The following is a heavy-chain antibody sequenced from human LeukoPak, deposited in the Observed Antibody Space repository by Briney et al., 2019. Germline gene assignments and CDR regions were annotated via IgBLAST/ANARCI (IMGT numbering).Heavy chain of an antibody. CDR3: ARDERGYTIDYYFYGMDV. CDR2: ISAYNGNT. V-gene: IGHV1-18*01. D-gene: IGHD2-2*02. Sequence: SSVKVSCKASGYTFTSYGISWVRQAPGQGLEGMGWISAYNGNTNYAQKLHGRVTMTTDTSTSTAYVELRSLRSDDTVVYYCARDERGYTIDYYFYGMDVWGQGTTVTVSS. J-gene: IGHJ6*02. CDR1: GYTFTSYG.